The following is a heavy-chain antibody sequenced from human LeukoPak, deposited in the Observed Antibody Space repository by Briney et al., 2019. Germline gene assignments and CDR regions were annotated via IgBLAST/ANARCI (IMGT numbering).Heavy chain of an antibody. CDR2: NYHSGSN. V-gene: IGHV4-38-2*01. D-gene: IGHD2-21*02. Sequence: SETLSLTCAVSGYSISRGYYWGWIRQPPGKGLEWIGNNYHSGSNYYNPSLKSRDTISVDKSKNQFSLKLRSVTAADTAVYYCARSVVTATLGWFEPWGQGTLVTVSS. J-gene: IGHJ5*02. CDR3: ARSVVTATLGWFEP. CDR1: GYSISRGYY.